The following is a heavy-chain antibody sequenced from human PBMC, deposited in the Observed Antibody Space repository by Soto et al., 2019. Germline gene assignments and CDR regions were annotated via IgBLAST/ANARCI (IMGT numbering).Heavy chain of an antibody. J-gene: IGHJ4*02. Sequence: GSLRLSCAASVFTFSSYAMSWVRQAPVKGLEWVSAISGSGGRTYSADSVKGRFTISRDNSKNTLYLQMNSLRAEDTAVYYCETGRYFDWLLSLEYWGKGSMVTGSS. V-gene: IGHV3-23*01. CDR1: VFTFSSYA. CDR2: ISGSGGRT. CDR3: ETGRYFDWLLSLEY. D-gene: IGHD3-9*01.